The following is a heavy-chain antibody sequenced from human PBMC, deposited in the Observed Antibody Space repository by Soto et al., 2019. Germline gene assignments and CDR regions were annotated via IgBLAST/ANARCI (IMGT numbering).Heavy chain of an antibody. CDR2: IYHTEST. CDR1: GYSISSSFW. D-gene: IGHD4-17*01. V-gene: IGHV4-4*02. CDR3: ARYDFGTFDY. J-gene: IGHJ4*02. Sequence: PXETLSLTFAVSGYSISSSFWWSWVRQPPGKGLEWIGEIYHTESTVYNPSLKSRVTISVDKSKNQFSLNLDSVTAADTAVYYCARYDFGTFDYWGRGILVTVSS.